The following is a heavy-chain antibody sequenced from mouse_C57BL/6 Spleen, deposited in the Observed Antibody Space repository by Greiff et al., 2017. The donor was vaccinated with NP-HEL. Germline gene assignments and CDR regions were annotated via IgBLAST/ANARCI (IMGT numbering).Heavy chain of an antibody. CDR2: IDPSDSYT. J-gene: IGHJ4*01. D-gene: IGHD1-1*01. CDR3: ARYYYGSSSYAMDY. CDR1: GYTFTSYW. V-gene: IGHV1-50*01. Sequence: QVQLQQPGAELVKPGASVKLSCKASGYTFTSYWMQWVKQRPGQGLAWIGEIDPSDSYTNYNQKFKGKAPLTVDTSSSTAYMQLSSLTSEDSAVYYCARYYYGSSSYAMDYWGQGTSVTVSS.